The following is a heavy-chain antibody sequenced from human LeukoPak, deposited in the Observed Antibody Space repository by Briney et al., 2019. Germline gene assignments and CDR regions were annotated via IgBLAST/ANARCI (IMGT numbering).Heavy chain of an antibody. CDR3: AKTLRFSSTSYDAFDI. V-gene: IGHV1-18*04. CDR2: ISVYKGNT. D-gene: IGHD5/OR15-5a*01. Sequence: ASVKVSCKASGYTFTDSYMHWLRQAPGQGLEWMGWISVYKGNTNYAQKLQGRVTLTTDTSTTTAYMELRSLRSDDTAVYYCAKTLRFSSTSYDAFDIWGQGTMVTVSS. J-gene: IGHJ3*02. CDR1: GYTFTDSY.